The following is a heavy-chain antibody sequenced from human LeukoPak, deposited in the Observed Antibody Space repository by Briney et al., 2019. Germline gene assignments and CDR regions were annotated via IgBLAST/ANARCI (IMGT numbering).Heavy chain of an antibody. Sequence: PGESLKISCEASGFTFSSYAMSWVRQAPGKGLEWVSVISGSGDSTYYADSVEGRCTSSRDSSKDALYLQMNSLRAEVTAVYYCARVGYSGYDYDYWGQGTLVTVSS. CDR3: ARVGYSGYDYDY. J-gene: IGHJ4*02. V-gene: IGHV3-23*01. CDR1: GFTFSSYA. D-gene: IGHD5-12*01. CDR2: ISGSGDST.